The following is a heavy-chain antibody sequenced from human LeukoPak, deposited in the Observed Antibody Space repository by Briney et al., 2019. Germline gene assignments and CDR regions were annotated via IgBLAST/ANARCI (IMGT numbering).Heavy chain of an antibody. D-gene: IGHD4-23*01. CDR1: GFTFSSYW. V-gene: IGHV3-7*01. CDR3: ARNFYGGHFDY. CDR2: IKMDGSEK. Sequence: GGSLRLSCAASGFTFSSYWMAWVRRAPGKGLEWVANIKMDGSEKYYVDSVKGRFTISRDNAKNSLYLQMNSLRAEDTAVFYCARNFYGGHFDYWGQGALVTVSS. J-gene: IGHJ4*02.